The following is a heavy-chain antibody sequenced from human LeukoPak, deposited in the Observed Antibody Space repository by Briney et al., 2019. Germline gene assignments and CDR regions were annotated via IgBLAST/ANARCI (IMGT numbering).Heavy chain of an antibody. Sequence: GGSLRLSCAASGFTFSSYWMHWVRQAPGKGLVWVSCINSDGSSTSYADSVKGRFTISRDNAKNTLYLQMNSLRVEDTAVYYCATYSTRNAREFQSWGQGTLVTVPS. J-gene: IGHJ1*01. CDR3: ATYSTRNAREFQS. CDR2: INSDGSST. CDR1: GFTFSSYW. V-gene: IGHV3-74*01. D-gene: IGHD4-11*01.